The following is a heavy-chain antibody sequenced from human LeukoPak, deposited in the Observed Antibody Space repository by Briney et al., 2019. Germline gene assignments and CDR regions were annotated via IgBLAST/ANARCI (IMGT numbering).Heavy chain of an antibody. CDR1: GGSISSYY. CDR2: IYYSGST. V-gene: IGHV4-59*01. J-gene: IGHJ4*02. CDR3: ARQGGYDDFGC. Sequence: SETLSLTCTVSGGSISSYYWSWIRQPPGKGLEWIGYIYYSGSTNYNPSLKSRVTISVDTSKNQFSLKLSSVTAADTAVYYCARQGGYDDFGCWGQGTLVTVSS. D-gene: IGHD5-12*01.